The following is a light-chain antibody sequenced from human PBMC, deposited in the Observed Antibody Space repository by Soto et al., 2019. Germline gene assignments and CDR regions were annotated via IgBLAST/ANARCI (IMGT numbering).Light chain of an antibody. CDR2: EDN. CDR1: SGSIASNY. CDR3: QSYDSSLYV. Sequence: NFMLTQPHSVSESPGKTVTISCTRSSGSIASNYVQWYQQRPGSAPTTVIYEDNQRPSGVPDRFSGSIDSSSNSASLTISGLKTEDEADYYCQSYDSSLYVFVTGTKLTVL. V-gene: IGLV6-57*04. J-gene: IGLJ1*01.